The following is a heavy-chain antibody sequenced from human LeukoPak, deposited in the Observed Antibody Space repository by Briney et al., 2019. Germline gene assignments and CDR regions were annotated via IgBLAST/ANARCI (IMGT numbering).Heavy chain of an antibody. V-gene: IGHV3-74*01. CDR2: INSGGSGT. Sequence: PGGSLRLSCAASGFNFGSHWMHWVRQTPGQGLLWVSRINSGGSGTSYADSVEGRFTISRGNAKNTVSLQMNSLRAEDTAVYFCASSLGPLTEYWGQGTLVTVSS. J-gene: IGHJ4*02. CDR1: GFNFGSHW. D-gene: IGHD7-27*01. CDR3: ASSLGPLTEY.